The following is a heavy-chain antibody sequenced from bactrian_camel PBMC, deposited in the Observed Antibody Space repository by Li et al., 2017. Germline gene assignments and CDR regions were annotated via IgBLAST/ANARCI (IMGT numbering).Heavy chain of an antibody. D-gene: IGHD2*01. CDR2: IGILGGVT. V-gene: IGHV3S6*01. J-gene: IGHJ4*01. CDR1: GFTFGSYW. Sequence: VQLVESGGGLVQPGGSLRLSCVASGFTFGSYWMYWVRQAPGKGLEWISRIGILGGVTYYSDSAKGRFTASRDNAKMSMYLEMDSLKPDDTAVYYCVHSNGDFGQGTQVTVS.